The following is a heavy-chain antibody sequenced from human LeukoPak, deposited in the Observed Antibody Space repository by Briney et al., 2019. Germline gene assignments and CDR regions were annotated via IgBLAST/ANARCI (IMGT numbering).Heavy chain of an antibody. D-gene: IGHD3-22*01. Sequence: SETLSLTCTVSGGSISTYYWSWIRQPPGKGLEWLGYIYYSGSTNYNPSLKSRVTISVDTSKNQFSLKLSSVTAADTAVYYCARGVYSSGYYGTTFDYWGQGTLVTVSS. CDR2: IYYSGST. CDR1: GGSISTYY. V-gene: IGHV4-59*01. CDR3: ARGVYSSGYYGTTFDY. J-gene: IGHJ4*02.